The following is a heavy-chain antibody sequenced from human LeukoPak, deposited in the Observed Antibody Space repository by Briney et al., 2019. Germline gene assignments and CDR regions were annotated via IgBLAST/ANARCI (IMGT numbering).Heavy chain of an antibody. V-gene: IGHV3-23*05. CDR2: IYSGDST. CDR1: GFTFGDYA. Sequence: GGSLRLSCTASGFTFGDYALSWFRQATGKGLECVAAIYSGDSTYYPDSVKGRFSISRDNSKNTLYLQMSSLRAEDTAIYYCVGRPYYYYGMDVWGQGTTVTVSS. J-gene: IGHJ6*02. CDR3: VGRPYYYYGMDV.